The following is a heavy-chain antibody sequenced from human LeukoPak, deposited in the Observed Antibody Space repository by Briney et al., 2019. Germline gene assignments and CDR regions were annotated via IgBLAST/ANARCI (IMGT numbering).Heavy chain of an antibody. J-gene: IGHJ4*02. CDR2: IYYSGST. D-gene: IGHD6-13*01. Sequence: SETLSLTCTVSGGSISSGGYYWSWIRQHPGKGLEWIGYIYYSGSTYYNPSLKSRVTISVDTSKNQFSLKLSSVTAADTAVYYCARTAAAGLIDYWGQGTLATVSS. V-gene: IGHV4-31*03. CDR1: GGSISSGGYY. CDR3: ARTAAAGLIDY.